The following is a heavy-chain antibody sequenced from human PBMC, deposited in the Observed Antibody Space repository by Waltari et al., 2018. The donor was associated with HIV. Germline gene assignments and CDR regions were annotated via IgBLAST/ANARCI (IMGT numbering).Heavy chain of an antibody. CDR3: AKDHGGYWRRDDIYFDV. CDR1: GIAIDDYA. Sequence: EVQLVDSGGGLVQPGSSLRLSCAGSGIAIDDYAMHWVRQRPGKGLGGVSAISYNSGSAAYADSVRGRFTVSRDNSKNSVYLQMDSLRPEDTAFYFCAKDHGGYWRRDDIYFDVWGRGTKVTVSS. D-gene: IGHD3-22*01. V-gene: IGHV3-9*01. CDR2: ISYNSGSA. J-gene: IGHJ3*01.